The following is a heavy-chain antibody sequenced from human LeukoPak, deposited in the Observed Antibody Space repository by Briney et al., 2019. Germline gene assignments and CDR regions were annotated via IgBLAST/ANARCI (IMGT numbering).Heavy chain of an antibody. J-gene: IGHJ6*02. Sequence: SETLSLTCAVYGGSFSGYYWSWIRQPPVNGLEWIGEINHSGSTNYNPSLKSRVTISVDTSKNQFSLKLSSVTAADTAVYYCATLERITMVRGVRYYYYGMDVWGQGTTVTVSS. D-gene: IGHD3-10*01. V-gene: IGHV4-34*01. CDR3: ATLERITMVRGVRYYYYGMDV. CDR1: GGSFSGYY. CDR2: INHSGST.